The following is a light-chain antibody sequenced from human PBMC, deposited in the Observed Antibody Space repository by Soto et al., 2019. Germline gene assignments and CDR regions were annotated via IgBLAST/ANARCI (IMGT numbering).Light chain of an antibody. CDR3: QQYGNSPQT. CDR2: AKS. J-gene: IGKJ1*01. CDR1: QSVNSGY. V-gene: IGKV3-20*01. Sequence: EIVLTQSPDTLSLSPGERATLSCRASQSVNSGYLAWYRQKPGQAPSLLMYAKSTRATGIPDRFYGSGSGTDFTLTIYRLEPEDFAVYYCQQYGNSPQTFGQGTKVDIK.